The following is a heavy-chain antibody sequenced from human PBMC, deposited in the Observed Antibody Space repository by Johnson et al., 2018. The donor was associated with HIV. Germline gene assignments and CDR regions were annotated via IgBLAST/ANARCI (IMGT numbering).Heavy chain of an antibody. Sequence: VQLVESGGGLFQPGGSLRLSCAASRFTFSSYAMHWVRQAPGKGLEYVSAISSNGCSTYYANSVMGRFTISRDNSKNTLYLQMTSLRAEDTAVYYCARDLSEGELGHAFDIWGQGTMVTVSS. V-gene: IGHV3-64*01. J-gene: IGHJ3*02. D-gene: IGHD1-26*01. CDR3: ARDLSEGELGHAFDI. CDR1: RFTFSSYA. CDR2: ISSNGCST.